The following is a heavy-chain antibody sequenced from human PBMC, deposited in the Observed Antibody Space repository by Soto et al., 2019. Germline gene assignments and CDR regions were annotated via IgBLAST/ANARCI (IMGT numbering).Heavy chain of an antibody. J-gene: IGHJ6*02. CDR3: AASCVGCGGFNYYGMDV. CDR1: GASISSGGYY. D-gene: IGHD2-21*01. V-gene: IGHV4-31*03. Sequence: QVQLQESGPGLVKPSQTLSLTCSVSGASISSGGYYWNWIRQHPGKGLEWIGYIYYSGTTYYNPSLKGRVTISVDTSTDQFSLKLSSVTAADTAVYYCAASCVGCGGFNYYGMDVWGQGTTVTVSS. CDR2: IYYSGTT.